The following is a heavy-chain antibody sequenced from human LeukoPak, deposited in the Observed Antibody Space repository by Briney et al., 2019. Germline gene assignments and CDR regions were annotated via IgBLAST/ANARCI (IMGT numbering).Heavy chain of an antibody. CDR2: IYTSGST. Sequence: SETLSLTCTVSGGSISSYYWSWIRQPAGKGLEWIGRIYTSGSTNYNPSLKSRVTMSVDTSKNQFSLKLSSVTAADTAVYYCARVIDYGSGSYPDYWGQGTLVTVSS. J-gene: IGHJ4*02. CDR1: GGSISSYY. D-gene: IGHD3-10*01. CDR3: ARVIDYGSGSYPDY. V-gene: IGHV4-4*07.